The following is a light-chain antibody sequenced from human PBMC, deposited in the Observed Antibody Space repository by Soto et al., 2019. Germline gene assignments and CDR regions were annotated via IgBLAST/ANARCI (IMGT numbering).Light chain of an antibody. J-gene: IGKJ2*01. Sequence: DIQMPQSPSSLSASVGDRVTITCRASQTTNNYLNWYQLKPGKAPKLLIYAASTLQTGVPSSFTGSGPGTDFTLTISSLQPKDYAPYFCQQSYSMPYAFGPGTKLEIK. CDR1: QTTNNY. CDR3: QQSYSMPYA. CDR2: AAS. V-gene: IGKV1-39*01.